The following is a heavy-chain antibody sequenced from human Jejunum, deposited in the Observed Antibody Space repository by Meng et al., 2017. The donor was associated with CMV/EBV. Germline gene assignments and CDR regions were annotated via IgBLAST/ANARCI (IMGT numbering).Heavy chain of an antibody. D-gene: IGHD1-7*01. CDR1: GFPFGAYY. Sequence: QVQLVESGGDLVKPGGSLRLACAASGFPFGAYYMTWVRQAPGKGLEWVSYITGSGDIIYYADSVKGRFTISRDNAKSSLYLEINSLRAEDTAGYYLARGNYWVDYLGQGTLVTVSS. CDR3: ARGNYWVDY. J-gene: IGHJ4*02. CDR2: ITGSGDII. V-gene: IGHV3-11*01.